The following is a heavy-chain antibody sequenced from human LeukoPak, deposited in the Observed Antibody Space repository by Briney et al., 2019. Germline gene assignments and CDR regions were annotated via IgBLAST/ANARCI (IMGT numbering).Heavy chain of an antibody. CDR1: GGSISSSTFY. J-gene: IGHJ4*02. CDR2: ISYSGSS. Sequence: SETLSLTCTVSGGSISSSTFYWGWIRQPPGKGLEWIGIISYSGSSYYNPSLKSRVTISVDTSKNQFSLKLSSVTAADTAVYYCARASASGDYWGQGTLVTVSS. V-gene: IGHV4-39*07. CDR3: ARASASGDY.